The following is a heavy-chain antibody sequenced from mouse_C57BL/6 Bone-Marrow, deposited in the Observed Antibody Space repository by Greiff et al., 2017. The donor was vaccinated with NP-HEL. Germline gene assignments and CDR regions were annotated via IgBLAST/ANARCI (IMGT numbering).Heavy chain of an antibody. CDR1: GYAFTNYL. Sequence: QVQLQQSGAELVRPGTSVKVSCKASGYAFTNYLIEWVKQRPGQGLEWIGVINPGSGGTNYNEKFKGKATLTADKSSSTAYMQRSSLTSEDSAVYFCASTTVVPYWYVDVWGTGTTVTVSS. D-gene: IGHD1-1*01. CDR2: INPGSGGT. J-gene: IGHJ1*03. CDR3: ASTTVVPYWYVDV. V-gene: IGHV1-54*01.